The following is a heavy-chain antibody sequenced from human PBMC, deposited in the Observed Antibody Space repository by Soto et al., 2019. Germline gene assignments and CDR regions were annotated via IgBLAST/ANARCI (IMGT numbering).Heavy chain of an antibody. CDR1: GYTFTGYA. V-gene: IGHV1-3*05. Sequence: QVQLVQSGAEEKKPGASVKVSCKASGYTFTGYAMHWVRHAPGQRLEWMGWMNAGNGNTKYSQQFQGRVTITRDTSASTAYMELSSLRSEDTAVYYCARAVAVAADFDYWGQGTLVTVTS. D-gene: IGHD6-19*01. CDR3: ARAVAVAADFDY. CDR2: MNAGNGNT. J-gene: IGHJ4*02.